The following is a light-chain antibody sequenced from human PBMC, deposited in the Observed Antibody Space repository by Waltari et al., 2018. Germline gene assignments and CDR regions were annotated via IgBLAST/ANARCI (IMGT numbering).Light chain of an antibody. CDR1: QDISNY. CDR3: HQYENLPPT. CDR2: DAS. V-gene: IGKV1-33*01. J-gene: IGKJ2*01. Sequence: DIQMTQSPSSLSASVGDRVTIPCQASQDISNYLNWYQQKPGKAPKLLIYDASNLETGVPSRFSGSGSGTDFSFTISSMQPEDIATYYCHQYENLPPTFGQGTKLDIK.